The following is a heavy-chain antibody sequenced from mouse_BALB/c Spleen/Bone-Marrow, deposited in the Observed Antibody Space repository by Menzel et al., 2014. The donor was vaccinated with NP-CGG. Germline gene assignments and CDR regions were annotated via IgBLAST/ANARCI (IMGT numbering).Heavy chain of an antibody. Sequence: VKLVESGAELVKPGASVKLSCEASGYTFTSYYMYWVKQRPGQGLEWIGGINPSNGGTNFNEKFKSKATLTVDKSSSAAYMQLGSLTSEDSAVYYCTRYTYGDYPYYCAMDYWGQGTSVTVSS. D-gene: IGHD2-13*01. J-gene: IGHJ4*01. CDR3: TRYTYGDYPYYCAMDY. CDR1: GYTFTSYY. V-gene: IGHV1S81*02. CDR2: INPSNGGT.